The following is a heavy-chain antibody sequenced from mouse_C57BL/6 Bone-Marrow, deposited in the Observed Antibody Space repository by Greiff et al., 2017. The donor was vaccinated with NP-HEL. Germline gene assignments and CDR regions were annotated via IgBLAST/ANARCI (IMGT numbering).Heavy chain of an antibody. V-gene: IGHV5-12*01. CDR2: ISNGGGST. Sequence: EVKLVESGGGLVQPGGSLKLSCAASGFTFSDYYMYWVRQTPEQRLEWVAYISNGGGSTYYPDTVKGRFTISRDNAKNTLYLQMSRLKSEDTAMYYCARQGDYGSSSWYFDVWGTGTTVTVSS. D-gene: IGHD1-1*01. J-gene: IGHJ1*03. CDR1: GFTFSDYY. CDR3: ARQGDYGSSSWYFDV.